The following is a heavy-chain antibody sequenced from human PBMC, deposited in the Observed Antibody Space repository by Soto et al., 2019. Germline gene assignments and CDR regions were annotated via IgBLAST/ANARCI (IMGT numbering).Heavy chain of an antibody. V-gene: IGHV3-15*01. J-gene: IGHJ3*01. CDR1: GFAFSNAW. Sequence: GGSLRLSCAASGFAFSNAWMHWVRQVPGRGLEWVGRIRTKTDGGTIDYPTPLKDRVTISRDDSKNMLWLQMNSLQSEDTAVYYCTTASTMPGSGAFGLWGQGTMVTVSS. CDR2: IRTKTDGGTI. CDR3: TTASTMPGSGAFGL. D-gene: IGHD3-10*01.